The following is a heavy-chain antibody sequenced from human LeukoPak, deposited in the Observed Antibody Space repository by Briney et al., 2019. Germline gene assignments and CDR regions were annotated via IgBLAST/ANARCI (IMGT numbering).Heavy chain of an antibody. J-gene: IGHJ4*02. CDR3: AKMGFYDSSGYPQYFFDY. Sequence: ASVTVSCKVSGYTLNELPIHWVRQAPGKGLEWMGGFNPEDGDTIYAQKFQGRVTMTEDTSTDTAYMEMSSLRFEDTAVYYCAKMGFYDSSGYPQYFFDYWGQGTLVTVSS. D-gene: IGHD3-22*01. CDR1: GYTLNELP. CDR2: FNPEDGDT. V-gene: IGHV1-24*01.